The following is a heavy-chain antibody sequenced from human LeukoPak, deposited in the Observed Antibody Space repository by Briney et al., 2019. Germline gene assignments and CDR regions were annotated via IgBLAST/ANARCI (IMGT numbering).Heavy chain of an antibody. V-gene: IGHV1-2*02. Sequence: ASVKVSCKASGYTFTGYYMHWVRQAPGQGLEWTGWINPNSGGTNYAQKFQGRVTMTRDTSISTAYMELSRLRSDDTAVYYCAREKGYCSSTSCPYARYWGQGTLVTVSS. J-gene: IGHJ4*02. CDR3: AREKGYCSSTSCPYARY. CDR1: GYTFTGYY. D-gene: IGHD2-2*01. CDR2: INPNSGGT.